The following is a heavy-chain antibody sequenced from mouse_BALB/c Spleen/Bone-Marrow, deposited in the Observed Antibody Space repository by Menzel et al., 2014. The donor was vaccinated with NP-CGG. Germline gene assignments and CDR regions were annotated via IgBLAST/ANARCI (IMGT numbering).Heavy chain of an antibody. CDR3: AFYYYGSSLFAY. CDR2: IDPANGNA. CDR1: GFNIKDTY. D-gene: IGHD1-1*01. J-gene: IGHJ3*01. Sequence: VQLKESGAELVKPGASVKLSCTASGFNIKDTYMHWVKQRPEQGLEWIGRIDPANGNAKYDPKFQGKATITADTSSNTAYLQLSSQTSEDTAVYYCAFYYYGSSLFAYRGQGTLVTVSA. V-gene: IGHV14-3*02.